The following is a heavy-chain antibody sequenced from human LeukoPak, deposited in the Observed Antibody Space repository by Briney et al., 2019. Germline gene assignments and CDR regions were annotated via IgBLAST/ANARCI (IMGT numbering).Heavy chain of an antibody. Sequence: ASETLSLTCAIYGGSFSGYYWSWIRQPPGKGLEWIGEINHSGSTNYNPSLKSRVTISVDKSKNQFSLKLSSVTAADTAVYYCARDIRGWYSSSSLRAADAFDIWGQGTMVTVSS. CDR2: INHSGST. J-gene: IGHJ3*02. CDR3: ARDIRGWYSSSSLRAADAFDI. CDR1: GGSFSGYY. V-gene: IGHV4-34*01. D-gene: IGHD6-6*01.